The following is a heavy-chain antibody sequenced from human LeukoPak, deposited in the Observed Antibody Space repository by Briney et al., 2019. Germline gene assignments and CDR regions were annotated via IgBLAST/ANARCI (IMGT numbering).Heavy chain of an antibody. J-gene: IGHJ6*04. V-gene: IGHV1-69*01. Sequence: SVKVSCKASGGTFSSYAISWVRQAPGQGLEWMGGIIPIFGTANYAQKFQGRVTITADESTSTAYMELSSLRSEDTAVYYRARAPLLWFGELLTRNYYYYGMDVWGKGTTVTVSS. CDR3: ARAPLLWFGELLTRNYYYYGMDV. D-gene: IGHD3-10*01. CDR1: GGTFSSYA. CDR2: IIPIFGTA.